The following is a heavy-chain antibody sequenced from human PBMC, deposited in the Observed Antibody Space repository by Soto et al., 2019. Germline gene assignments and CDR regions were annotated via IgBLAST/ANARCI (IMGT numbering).Heavy chain of an antibody. J-gene: IGHJ5*02. V-gene: IGHV3-23*01. Sequence: GGSLRLSCAASGFTFSSYAMSWVRQAPGKGLEWVSAISGSGGSTYYADSVKGRFTISRDNSKNTLYLQMNSLRAEDTAVYYCAKVKNDAATPNNWFDPWGQGTLVTVSS. CDR3: AKVKNDAATPNNWFDP. CDR1: GFTFSSYA. D-gene: IGHD2-15*01. CDR2: ISGSGGST.